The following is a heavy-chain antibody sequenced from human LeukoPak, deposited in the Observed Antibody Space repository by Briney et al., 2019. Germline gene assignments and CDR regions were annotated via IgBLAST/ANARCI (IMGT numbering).Heavy chain of an antibody. Sequence: SETLSLTCTVSGGSISSYYWSWIRQPPGKGLERIGYIYYSGSTNYNPSLKSRVTISVDTSKNQFSLKLSSVTAADTAVYYCARLWFGESSDYFDYWGQGTLVTVSS. J-gene: IGHJ4*02. CDR1: GGSISSYY. CDR2: IYYSGST. CDR3: ARLWFGESSDYFDY. V-gene: IGHV4-59*01. D-gene: IGHD3-10*01.